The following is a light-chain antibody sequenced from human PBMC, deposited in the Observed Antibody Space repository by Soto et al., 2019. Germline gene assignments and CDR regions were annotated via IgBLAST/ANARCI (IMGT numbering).Light chain of an antibody. V-gene: IGLV2-14*01. CDR3: SSFTSITTMV. CDR1: NNDVGGYNY. CDR2: DVT. J-gene: IGLJ2*01. Sequence: QSVLTQPASVSGSLGQSITISCTGTNNDVGGYNYVSWYQQPPGKAPKLILSDVTNRPSGIPVRFSGSKSGNVASLTISGLQAEDEADYFCSSFTSITTMVFGGGTKLTVL.